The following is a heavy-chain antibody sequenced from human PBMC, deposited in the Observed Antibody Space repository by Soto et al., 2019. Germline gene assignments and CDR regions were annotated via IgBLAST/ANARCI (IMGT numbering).Heavy chain of an antibody. D-gene: IGHD1-26*01. Sequence: QVQLVESGGGVVQPGRSLRLSCAASGFTFSSYGMHWVRQAPGKGLEWVAVIWYDGSNKYYADSVKGRLTISRDNSKNRVYLQMNSLRAEDTAGYYCARDQEVGATVGPWFAPWGQGTLVTVSS. CDR1: GFTFSSYG. J-gene: IGHJ5*02. CDR2: IWYDGSNK. CDR3: ARDQEVGATVGPWFAP. V-gene: IGHV3-33*01.